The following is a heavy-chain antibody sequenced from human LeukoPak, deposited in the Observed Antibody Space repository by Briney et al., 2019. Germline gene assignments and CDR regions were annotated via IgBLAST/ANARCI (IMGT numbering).Heavy chain of an antibody. J-gene: IGHJ4*02. Sequence: PSETLSLTCTVSGASISSYYWGWIRQPPGKGLEWIGSIYYSGSTYYNPSLKSRVTISVDTSKNQFSLKLSSVTAADTAVYYCARAYDYWGQGTLVTVSS. CDR3: ARAYDY. CDR1: GASISSYY. CDR2: IYYSGST. V-gene: IGHV4-39*07.